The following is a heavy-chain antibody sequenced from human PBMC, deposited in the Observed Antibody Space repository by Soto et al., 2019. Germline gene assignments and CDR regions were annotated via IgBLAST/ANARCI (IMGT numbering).Heavy chain of an antibody. CDR1: GGTFSSYA. Sequence: GASVKVSCKASGGTFSSYAISWVRQAPGQGLEWMGGIIPIFGTANYAQKFQGRVTITADESTSTAYMELSSLRSEDTAVYYCARDYILVLGAPPDAFDIWGQGTMVTVSS. V-gene: IGHV1-69*13. CDR3: ARDYILVLGAPPDAFDI. CDR2: IIPIFGTA. J-gene: IGHJ3*02. D-gene: IGHD1-26*01.